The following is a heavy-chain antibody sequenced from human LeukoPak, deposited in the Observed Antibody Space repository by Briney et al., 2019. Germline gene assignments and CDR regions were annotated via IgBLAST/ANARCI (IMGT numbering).Heavy chain of an antibody. D-gene: IGHD3-10*01. CDR1: GFTFSSYA. V-gene: IGHV3-23*01. Sequence: GGSLRLSCAASGFTFSSYAMSWVRQAPGKGLEWVSAISGSGGSTYYADSVKGRFTISRDNSKNTLYLQMNSLRAEDAAVYYCAKDRQPVGDFTTDYWGQGTLVTVSS. J-gene: IGHJ4*02. CDR2: ISGSGGST. CDR3: AKDRQPVGDFTTDY.